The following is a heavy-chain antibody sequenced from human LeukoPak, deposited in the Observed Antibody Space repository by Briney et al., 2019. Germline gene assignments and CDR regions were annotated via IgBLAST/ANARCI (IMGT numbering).Heavy chain of an antibody. CDR1: GFTFSNYG. J-gene: IGHJ4*02. V-gene: IGHV3-21*01. D-gene: IGHD6-19*01. Sequence: PGGSLRLSCAASGFTFSNYGMGWVRQAPGKGLEWVSSISSSSSYIYYADSVKGRFTISRDNAKNSLYLQMNSLRAEDTAVYYCARDWESGCHDYWGQGTLVTVSS. CDR2: ISSSSSYI. CDR3: ARDWESGCHDY.